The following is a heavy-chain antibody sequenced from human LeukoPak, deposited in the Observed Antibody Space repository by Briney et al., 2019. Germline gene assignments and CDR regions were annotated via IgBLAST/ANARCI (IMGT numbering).Heavy chain of an antibody. J-gene: IGHJ4*02. V-gene: IGHV4-59*01. CDR3: AITMRVVVITGLFDY. CDR1: GGSISRYY. D-gene: IGHD3-22*01. CDR2: IYYSGST. Sequence: SETLSLTCTVSGGSISRYYWSWMREPPGEGLECIGYIYYSGSTNYNPSLKSRVTISVDTSKNQFSLKLSSVTAADTTVYYCAITMRVVVITGLFDYWGQGTLVTVSS.